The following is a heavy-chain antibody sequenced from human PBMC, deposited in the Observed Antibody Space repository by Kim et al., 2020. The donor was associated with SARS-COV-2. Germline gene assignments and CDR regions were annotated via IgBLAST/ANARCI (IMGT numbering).Heavy chain of an antibody. CDR2: IYYSGST. CDR1: GGSISSYY. J-gene: IGHJ3*02. D-gene: IGHD3-22*01. CDR3: ASEGYYDSSGYYHHDAFDI. Sequence: SETLSLTCTVSGGSISSYYWSWIRQPPGKGLEWLGYIYYSGSTSYNPSLKSRVTISLDTSGNQFSLKLSSVTAADTAVYYCASEGYYDSSGYYHHDAFDIWGQGTVVTVSS. V-gene: IGHV4-59*01.